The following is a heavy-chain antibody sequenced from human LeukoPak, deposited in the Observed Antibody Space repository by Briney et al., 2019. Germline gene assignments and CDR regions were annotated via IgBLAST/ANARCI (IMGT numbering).Heavy chain of an antibody. J-gene: IGHJ3*02. CDR2: IFYSGST. Sequence: ETLSLTCSVSGGSIITSNYYWCWIRQPPGKGLEWIGNIFYSGSTYYSPSLRSRVTISLDTSRNQFSLKLNSVTAADTAVYYCARGPDAFDIWGQGTMVTVSS. CDR1: GGSIITSNYY. V-gene: IGHV4-39*07. CDR3: ARGPDAFDI.